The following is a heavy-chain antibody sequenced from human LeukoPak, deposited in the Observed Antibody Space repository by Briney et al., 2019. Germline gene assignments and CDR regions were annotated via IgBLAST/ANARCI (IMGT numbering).Heavy chain of an antibody. V-gene: IGHV4-59*08. D-gene: IGHD6-19*01. CDR2: IYHSGST. Sequence: SETLSLTCTVSGGSISSYYWSWIRQPPGKGLEWIGSIYHSGSTYYNPSLKSRVTISVDTSKNQFSLKLSSVTAADTAVYYCARYSSGWYGSYWYFDLWGRGTLVTVSS. CDR3: ARYSSGWYGSYWYFDL. J-gene: IGHJ2*01. CDR1: GGSISSYY.